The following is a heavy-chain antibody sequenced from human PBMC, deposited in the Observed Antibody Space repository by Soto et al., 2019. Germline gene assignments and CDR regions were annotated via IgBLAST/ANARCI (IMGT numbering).Heavy chain of an antibody. CDR2: IYYSGTT. CDR3: ARHRGIASALTYYFDY. J-gene: IGHJ4*02. D-gene: IGHD6-25*01. CDR1: GGSISSSGYY. Sequence: QLQLQESGPGLVKPSETLSLTCTVSGGSISSSGYYWGWIRQPPGKGLEWIGSIYYSGTTYYNPSLKSRVSISVDTSKNHFSLKVSSVTAADTAVYYCARHRGIASALTYYFDYWGQGTLVTVSS. V-gene: IGHV4-39*01.